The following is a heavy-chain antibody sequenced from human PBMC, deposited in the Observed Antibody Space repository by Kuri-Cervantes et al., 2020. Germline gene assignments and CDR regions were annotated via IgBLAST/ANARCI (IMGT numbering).Heavy chain of an antibody. J-gene: IGHJ4*02. CDR3: ARERGVTKDY. V-gene: IGHV4-39*01. CDR1: GGSISSSSYY. CDR2: IYYSGST. D-gene: IGHD2-21*02. Sequence: SETLSLTCTVSGGSISSSSYYWGWIRQPPGKGLEWIGSIYYSGSTYYNPSLKSRVTISVDTSKIQFSLKLSSVTAADTAVYYCARERGVTKDYWGQGTLVTVSS.